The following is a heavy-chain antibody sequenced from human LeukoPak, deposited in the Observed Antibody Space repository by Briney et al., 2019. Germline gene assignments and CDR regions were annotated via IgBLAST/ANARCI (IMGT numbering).Heavy chain of an antibody. D-gene: IGHD5-18*01. Sequence: SETLSLTCTVSGGSISSYYWSWIRQPPGKGLEWIGYIYYSGSTNYNPSLKSRVTISVDTSKNQFSLKLSSVTAADTAVYYCAREETAMAVTDAFDIWGQGTMDTVSS. V-gene: IGHV4-59*01. CDR3: AREETAMAVTDAFDI. J-gene: IGHJ3*02. CDR2: IYYSGST. CDR1: GGSISSYY.